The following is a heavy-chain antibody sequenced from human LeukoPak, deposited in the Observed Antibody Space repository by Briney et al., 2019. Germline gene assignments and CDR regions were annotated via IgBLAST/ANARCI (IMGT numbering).Heavy chain of an antibody. Sequence: SETLSLTCTVSGGSISRYYWSWIRQPPGKGLEWIGYIYYSGSTNYNPSLKSRVTISVDTSKNQFSLKLSSVTAADTAVYYCARDTQSAFDIWGQGTMVTVSS. CDR3: ARDTQSAFDI. CDR2: IYYSGST. CDR1: GGSISRYY. J-gene: IGHJ3*02. V-gene: IGHV4-59*01.